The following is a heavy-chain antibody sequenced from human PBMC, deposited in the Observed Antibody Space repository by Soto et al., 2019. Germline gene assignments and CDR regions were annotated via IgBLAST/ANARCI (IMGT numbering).Heavy chain of an antibody. CDR1: GFTFSSYG. Sequence: GGSLRLSCAASGFTFSSYGMHWVRQAPGKGLEWVAVISYDGSNKYYADSVKGRFTISRDNSKNTLYLQMNSLRAEDTAVYYCAKDGTYSYVQSGGMDVWGQGTTVTVSS. CDR2: ISYDGSNK. J-gene: IGHJ6*02. V-gene: IGHV3-30*18. D-gene: IGHD5-18*01. CDR3: AKDGTYSYVQSGGMDV.